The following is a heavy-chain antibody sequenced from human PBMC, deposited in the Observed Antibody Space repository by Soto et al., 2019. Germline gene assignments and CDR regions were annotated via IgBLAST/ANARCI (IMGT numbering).Heavy chain of an antibody. Sequence: ASVKVSCKASGYTFTSYAMHWVRQAPGQGLEWMGIINPSGGSTSYAQKFQGRVTMTRDTSTSTVYMELSSLRSEDTAVYYCARDEYCSSTSCYAGIGGYYGMDVWGQGTTVTVSS. CDR2: INPSGGST. CDR1: GYTFTSYA. D-gene: IGHD2-2*01. J-gene: IGHJ6*02. V-gene: IGHV1-46*03. CDR3: ARDEYCSSTSCYAGIGGYYGMDV.